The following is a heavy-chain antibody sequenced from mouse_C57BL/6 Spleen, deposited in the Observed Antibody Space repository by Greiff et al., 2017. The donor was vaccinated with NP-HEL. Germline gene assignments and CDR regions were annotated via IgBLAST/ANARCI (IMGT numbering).Heavy chain of an antibody. D-gene: IGHD2-4*01. Sequence: QVQLKQSGAELARPGASVKMSCKASGYTFTSYTMHWVKQRPGQGLEWIGYINPSSGCTKYNQKFKDKATLTADKSSSTAYMQLSSLTSEDSAVYYCAREDDYGEGYFDVWGTGTTVTVSS. V-gene: IGHV1-4*01. CDR2: INPSSGCT. J-gene: IGHJ1*03. CDR1: GYTFTSYT. CDR3: AREDDYGEGYFDV.